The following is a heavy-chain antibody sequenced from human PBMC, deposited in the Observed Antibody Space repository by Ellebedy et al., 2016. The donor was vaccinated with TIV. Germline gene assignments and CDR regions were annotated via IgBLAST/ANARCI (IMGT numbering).Heavy chain of an antibody. Sequence: MPSETLSLTCSVSGGSITTYYWSWIRQPAGKGLEWVGRIYSSGDTNYNPSLKSRVSMSIDTSKNQFSLRLNSVTAADTAVYYCARDYDYRDYNNYYGLDVWGQGTTVTVSS. CDR2: IYSSGDT. D-gene: IGHD4-17*01. CDR3: ARDYDYRDYNNYYGLDV. V-gene: IGHV4-4*07. J-gene: IGHJ6*02. CDR1: GGSITTYY.